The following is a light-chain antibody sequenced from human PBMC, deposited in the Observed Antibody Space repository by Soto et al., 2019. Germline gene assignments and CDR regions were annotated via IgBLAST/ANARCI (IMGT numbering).Light chain of an antibody. CDR3: SSYTTSNTRQLV. V-gene: IGLV2-14*01. Sequence: QSVLTQPASVSGSPGQSITISCTGTSSDVGGYNYVSWYQQHPGKAPKFMIYDVSNRPSGVSNRFSGSKSGNTASLTISGLQAEDEADYYCSSYTTSNTRQLVFGTG. CDR2: DVS. J-gene: IGLJ1*01. CDR1: SSDVGGYNY.